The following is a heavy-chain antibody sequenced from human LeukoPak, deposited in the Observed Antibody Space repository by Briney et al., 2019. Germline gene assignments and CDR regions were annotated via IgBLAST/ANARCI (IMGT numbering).Heavy chain of an antibody. CDR2: IHSKSDGGTT. V-gene: IGHV3-15*01. CDR1: GFTFGDYA. CDR3: SGAFLAY. J-gene: IGHJ4*02. Sequence: GGSLRLSCTASGFTFGDYAMSWVRQAPGKGLEWVGHIHSKSDGGTTNYAAPVQGRFTVSRDDSKNTVYLQMNSLQTEDTAVYYCSGAFLAYWGQGTLVTVSS.